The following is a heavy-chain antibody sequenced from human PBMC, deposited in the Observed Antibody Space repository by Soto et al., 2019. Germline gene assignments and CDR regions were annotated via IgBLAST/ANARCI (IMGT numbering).Heavy chain of an antibody. V-gene: IGHV1-3*01. D-gene: IGHD5-18*01. CDR2: INAGNGNT. CDR1: GYTFTSYA. J-gene: IGHJ4*02. CDR3: ARVTNSYGPYFDY. Sequence: ASVMVSCKASGYTFTSYAMHWVRQAPGQRLEWMGWINAGNGNTKYSQKFQGRVTITRDTSASTAYMELSSLRSEDTAVYYCARVTNSYGPYFDYWGQGTLVTVSS.